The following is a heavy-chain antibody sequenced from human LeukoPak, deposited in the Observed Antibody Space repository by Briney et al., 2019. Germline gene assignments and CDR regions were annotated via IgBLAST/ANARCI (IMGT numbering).Heavy chain of an antibody. V-gene: IGHV4-4*07. Sequence: SETLSLTCTVSGGSLSSYYWSWLRQPAGNGLEGIGRIYTSGSTNYNPSLTSRVTMSVDTAKNPFSLKLSSVTAADTAAYCSPRNGAEVTVVVPAARDDNWFEPSGQGALVTVSS. CDR3: PRNGAEVTVVVPAARDDNWFEP. CDR2: IYTSGST. CDR1: GGSLSSYY. J-gene: IGHJ5*02. D-gene: IGHD2-2*01.